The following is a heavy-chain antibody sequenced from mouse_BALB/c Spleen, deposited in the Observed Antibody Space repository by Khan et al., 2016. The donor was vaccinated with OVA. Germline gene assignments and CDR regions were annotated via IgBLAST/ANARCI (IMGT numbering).Heavy chain of an antibody. CDR2: ITYSGST. J-gene: IGHJ2*01. CDR3: ARTARIKY. CDR1: GYSFTSCYV. Sequence: VQLQESGPGLVKPSQSVYLTCTATGYSFTSCYVWYWIRQLPGNILEMRCNITYSGSTTYNPSLKSRISITRDTSKNKFFLQLNSVTTEDTATYYCARTARIKYWGQGTTLTVSS. V-gene: IGHV3-2*02. D-gene: IGHD1-2*01.